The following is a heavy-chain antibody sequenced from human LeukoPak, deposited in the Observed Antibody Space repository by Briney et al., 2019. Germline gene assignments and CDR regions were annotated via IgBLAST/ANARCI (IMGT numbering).Heavy chain of an antibody. CDR3: GRDPNGDYVGAFDFQR. V-gene: IGHV3-23*01. Sequence: SGGSLRLSCAASGFTFSNYAMTWVRQAPGKGLEWVSSIKASGDGTYYADSVKGRFTISRDNYRNSLFLQMYSLRADDTAVYYCGRDPNGDYVGAFDFQRWGQGTPVTVSS. D-gene: IGHD4-17*01. CDR2: IKASGDGT. J-gene: IGHJ1*01. CDR1: GFTFSNYA.